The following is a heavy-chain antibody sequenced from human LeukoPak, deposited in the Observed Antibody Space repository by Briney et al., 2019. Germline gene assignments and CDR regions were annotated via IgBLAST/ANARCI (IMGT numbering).Heavy chain of an antibody. CDR1: GGSISSGSYY. D-gene: IGHD3-22*01. CDR2: IYTSGST. CDR3: AREFRANYYDSSGYFDY. J-gene: IGHJ4*02. Sequence: SQTLSLTCTVSGGSISSGSYYWSWIRQPAGKGLEWIGRIYTSGSTNYNPSLKSRVTISVDTSKNQFSLKLSSVTAADTAVYYCAREFRANYYDSSGYFDYWGQGTLVTVSS. V-gene: IGHV4-61*02.